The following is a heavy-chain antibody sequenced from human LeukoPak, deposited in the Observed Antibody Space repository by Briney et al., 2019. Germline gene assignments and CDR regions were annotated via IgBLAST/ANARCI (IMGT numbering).Heavy chain of an antibody. CDR1: GLMFSNYG. CDR2: ISGSGGST. J-gene: IGHJ4*02. CDR3: AKEGRLDYDILTGYYRAYYFDY. V-gene: IGHV3-23*01. Sequence: GGSLRLSCAASGLMFSNYGMNWVRLAPGKGLEWVSAISGSGGSTYYADSVKGRFTISRDNSKNTLYLQMNSLRAEDTAVYYCAKEGRLDYDILTGYYRAYYFDYWGQGTLVTVSS. D-gene: IGHD3-9*01.